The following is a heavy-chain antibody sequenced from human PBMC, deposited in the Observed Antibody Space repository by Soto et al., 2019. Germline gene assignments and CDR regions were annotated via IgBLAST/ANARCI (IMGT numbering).Heavy chain of an antibody. Sequence: SETLSLTCSVSGYSVSSSDYYWAWIRQPPGKGLEWIGYISYRVDTYYSPSLKSRVTMSIDTSKNQFSLNVSSVTAADTAVYYCARVAGVAYCGGDCYHFDYWGQGTLVTVS. CDR3: ARVAGVAYCGGDCYHFDY. J-gene: IGHJ4*02. D-gene: IGHD2-21*02. CDR1: GYSVSSSDYY. V-gene: IGHV4-30-4*08. CDR2: ISYRVDT.